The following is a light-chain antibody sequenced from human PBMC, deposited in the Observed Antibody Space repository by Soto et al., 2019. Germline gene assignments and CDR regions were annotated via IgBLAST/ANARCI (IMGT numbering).Light chain of an antibody. CDR1: QLANNKF. CDR3: QQYSTSPYT. CDR2: GAS. V-gene: IGKV3-20*01. Sequence: ETVLTQSPGTLSLSPGERAVLSCRASQLANNKFLAWYQQKAGQAPRLVIYGASSRATGIPDRFSASGSGTDFTLIISKLEPEDIAVYYCQQYSTSPYTFGQGTKLEIK. J-gene: IGKJ2*01.